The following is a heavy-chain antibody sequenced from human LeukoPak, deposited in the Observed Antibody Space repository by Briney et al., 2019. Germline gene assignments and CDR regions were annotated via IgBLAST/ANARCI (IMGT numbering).Heavy chain of an antibody. CDR3: ARQDGRALYYFDY. D-gene: IGHD5-24*01. Sequence: GESLKISCKGSGYSFNSYWIAWVRQMPGKGLEWMGIIYPGDSDTRYSPSLQGQVTISADKSISTAYLQWSSLKASDTAMYYCARQDGRALYYFDYWGQGTLVTVSS. J-gene: IGHJ4*02. CDR2: IYPGDSDT. V-gene: IGHV5-51*01. CDR1: GYSFNSYW.